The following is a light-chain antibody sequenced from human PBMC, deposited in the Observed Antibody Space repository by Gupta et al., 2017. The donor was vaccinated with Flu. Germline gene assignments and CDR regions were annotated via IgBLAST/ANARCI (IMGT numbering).Light chain of an antibody. J-gene: IGLJ3*02. V-gene: IGLV6-57*01. Sequence: NFVLTQPHSVSESPGKTVTIPCSRSSGNIASQYVQWYQQRPGGFPTTVIYEDSQRPSGVPDRFSGSFDTSSNSASLTISGLQIEDDADYYCQSYDDNNRWVFGGGTKLTVL. CDR3: QSYDDNNRWV. CDR1: SGNIASQY. CDR2: EDS.